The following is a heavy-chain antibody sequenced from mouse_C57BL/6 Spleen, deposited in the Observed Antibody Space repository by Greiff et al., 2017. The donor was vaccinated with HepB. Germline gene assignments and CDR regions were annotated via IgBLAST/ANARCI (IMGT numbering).Heavy chain of an antibody. V-gene: IGHV1-80*01. J-gene: IGHJ4*01. D-gene: IGHD2-3*01. CDR2: IYPGDGDT. Sequence: VQLQQSGAELVKPGASVKISCNASGYAFSSYWMNWVKQRPGKGLEWIGQIYPGDGDTNYNGKFKGKATLTADKSSSTAYMQLSSLTSEDSAVYFCARSPDGSYYAMDYWGQGTSVTVSS. CDR3: ARSPDGSYYAMDY. CDR1: GYAFSSYW.